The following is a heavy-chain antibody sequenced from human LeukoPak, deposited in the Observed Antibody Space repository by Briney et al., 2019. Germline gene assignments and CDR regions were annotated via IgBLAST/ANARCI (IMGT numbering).Heavy chain of an antibody. CDR1: GYTFTSYA. Sequence: ASVKVSCKASGYTFTSYAMHWVRQAPGQRHECMGWINTGNGNTKYSQKFQGRVTITRDTSASTAYMDLSGLRSEDTAVYYCARNTETAIPLPYYFDYWGQGTLVTVSS. V-gene: IGHV1-3*04. D-gene: IGHD2-21*02. J-gene: IGHJ4*02. CDR3: ARNTETAIPLPYYFDY. CDR2: INTGNGNT.